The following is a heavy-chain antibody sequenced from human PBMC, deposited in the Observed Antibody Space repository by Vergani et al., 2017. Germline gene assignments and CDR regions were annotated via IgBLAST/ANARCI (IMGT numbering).Heavy chain of an antibody. CDR1: GFTFSSYE. CDR3: ARDGDSGYDEEGFGY. Sequence: EVQLVESGGGLVQPGGSLRLSCAASGFTFSSYEMNWVRQAPGKGLEWVSYSSSSGSTIYYADSVKGRFTISRDNAKNSLYLQMNSLRAEDTAVYYCARDGDSGYDEEGFGYWGQGTLVTVSS. D-gene: IGHD5-12*01. V-gene: IGHV3-48*03. CDR2: SSSSGSTI. J-gene: IGHJ4*02.